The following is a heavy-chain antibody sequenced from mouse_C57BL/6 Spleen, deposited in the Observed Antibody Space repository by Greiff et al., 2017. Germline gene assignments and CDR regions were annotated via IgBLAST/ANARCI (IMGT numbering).Heavy chain of an antibody. CDR2: IHPNSGST. J-gene: IGHJ3*01. V-gene: IGHV1-64*01. CDR3: ASASEGAWFAY. Sequence: QVHVKQSGAELVKPGASVKLSCKASGYTFTSYWMHWVKQRPGQGLEWIGMIHPNSGSTNYNEKFKSKATLTVDKSSSTAYMQLSSLTSEDSAVYYCASASEGAWFAYWGQGTLVTVSA. CDR1: GYTFTSYW. D-gene: IGHD6-1*01.